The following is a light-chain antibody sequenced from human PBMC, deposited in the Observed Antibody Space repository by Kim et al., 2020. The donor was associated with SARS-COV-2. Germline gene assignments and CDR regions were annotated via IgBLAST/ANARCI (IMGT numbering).Light chain of an antibody. V-gene: IGKV3-20*01. CDR2: GAS. Sequence: SPGERATLSCWASQSVSSNFLAWYQQKSGQAPRLLIYGASSRATGIPDRFSSRGSGTDFTLTISRLEPEDFAVYYCQQYGSSPLTFGQGTKVDIK. CDR3: QQYGSSPLT. J-gene: IGKJ1*01. CDR1: QSVSSNF.